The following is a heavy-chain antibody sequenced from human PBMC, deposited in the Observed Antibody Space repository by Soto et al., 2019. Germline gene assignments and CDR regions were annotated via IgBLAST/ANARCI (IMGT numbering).Heavy chain of an antibody. D-gene: IGHD6-6*01. J-gene: IGHJ6*02. CDR3: AREDAGIAARPGDYYYYGMDV. V-gene: IGHV1-69*01. Sequence: QVQLVQSGAEVKKPGSSVKVSCKASGGTFSSYAISWVRQAPGQGLEWMGGIIPIFGTANYAQKFQGRVTITADESTSTAYMELSSLRSEDTAVYYCAREDAGIAARPGDYYYYGMDVWGQGTTVTVSS. CDR1: GGTFSSYA. CDR2: IIPIFGTA.